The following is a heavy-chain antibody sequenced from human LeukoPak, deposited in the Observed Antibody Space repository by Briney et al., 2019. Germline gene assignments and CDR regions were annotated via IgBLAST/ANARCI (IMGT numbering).Heavy chain of an antibody. Sequence: PGGSLRLSCAASGFTFDDYGMSWVRQAPGKGLEWVSGINWNGGSTGYADSVKGRFTISRDNAKNSLYLQMNSLRAEDMALYYCSRHPGGGTEYYMDVWGKGTTVTVSS. CDR3: SRHPGGGTEYYMDV. D-gene: IGHD2-15*01. V-gene: IGHV3-20*04. CDR1: GFTFDDYG. J-gene: IGHJ6*03. CDR2: INWNGGST.